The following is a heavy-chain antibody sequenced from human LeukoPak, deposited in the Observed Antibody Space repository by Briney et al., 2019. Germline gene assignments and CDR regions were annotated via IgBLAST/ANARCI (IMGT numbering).Heavy chain of an antibody. J-gene: IGHJ6*02. CDR2: ISSSGSTI. D-gene: IGHD3-3*01. CDR1: GFTFSSYE. V-gene: IGHV3-48*03. CDR3: ASFFWSGYYHYYYGMDV. Sequence: GGSLRLSCAASGFTFSSYEMNWVRQAPGKGLEWVSYISSSGSTIYYGDSVKGRFTISRDNAKNSLYLQMNSLRAEDTAVYYCASFFWSGYYHYYYGMDVWGQGTTVTVSS.